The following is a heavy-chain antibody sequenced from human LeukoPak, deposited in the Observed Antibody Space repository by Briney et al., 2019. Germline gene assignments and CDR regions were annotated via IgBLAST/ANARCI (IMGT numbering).Heavy chain of an antibody. CDR3: TRDPLGAAGTFFPLGWQY. CDR1: GFTFNNYA. Sequence: EGSLRLSCAASGFTFNNYALSWVRQAPGQGLEWVSSISSSSSYIYYADSVRGRFTISRDNAENSLYLQMNSLRAEDTAVYYCTRDPLGAAGTFFPLGWQYWGQGTLVTVPS. J-gene: IGHJ4*02. CDR2: ISSSSSYI. D-gene: IGHD3/OR15-3a*01. V-gene: IGHV3-21*01.